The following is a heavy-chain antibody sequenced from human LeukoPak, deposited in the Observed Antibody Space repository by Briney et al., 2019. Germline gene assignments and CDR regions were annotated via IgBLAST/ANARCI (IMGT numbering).Heavy chain of an antibody. CDR3: ASADSNSGYDPFDY. CDR1: GYSFTIYW. CDR2: IYPGDSDT. J-gene: IGHJ4*02. D-gene: IGHD5-12*01. V-gene: IGHV5-51*01. Sequence: GESLTISCKGSGYSFTIYWIGWVRQMPGKGLEWMGIIYPGDSDTRYSPSFQGQATISADKSITTAYLQWSSLKASDTAMYYCASADSNSGYDPFDYWGQGTLVTVSS.